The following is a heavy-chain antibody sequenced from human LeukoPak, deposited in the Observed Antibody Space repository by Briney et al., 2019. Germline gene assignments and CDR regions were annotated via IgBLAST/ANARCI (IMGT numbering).Heavy chain of an antibody. J-gene: IGHJ4*02. CDR3: ARARAGTASDFDY. CDR2: IFSGDNP. Sequence: GGSLRLSCAASGFTVSSNYMSWFRQPPGKGLEGVSVIFSGDNPDYADSVKGRFTISRDNSKNTLYLQMNSLRAEDAAVYYCARARAGTASDFDYWGQGTLVTVSS. V-gene: IGHV3-53*01. D-gene: IGHD1-7*01. CDR1: GFTVSSNY.